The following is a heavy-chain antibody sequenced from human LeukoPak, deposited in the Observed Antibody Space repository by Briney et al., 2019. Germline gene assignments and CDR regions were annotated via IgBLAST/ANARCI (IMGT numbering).Heavy chain of an antibody. Sequence: GGSLRLSCAASGYMFSDYYMSWIRQAPEKGLEWLSYISHSGSTIYYADSVKGRFTVSRYNAKSSLYLQMNNLRAEDTALYYCATYGSGSGTFFDSWGQGTLVTVSS. CDR3: ATYGSGSGTFFDS. CDR1: GYMFSDYY. J-gene: IGHJ4*01. V-gene: IGHV3-11*04. D-gene: IGHD3-10*01. CDR2: ISHSGSTI.